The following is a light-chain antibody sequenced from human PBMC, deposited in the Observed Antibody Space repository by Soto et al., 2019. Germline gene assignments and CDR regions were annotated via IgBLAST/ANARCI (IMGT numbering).Light chain of an antibody. J-gene: IGKJ1*01. CDR2: DAS. CDR1: QSISTW. Sequence: DIQMTQSPSTLSASVGDRVTITCRASQSISTWLAWYQQKPGKASMLLIYDASTLKSGVPSRFSGGGSGTEFTLTISSLQPDDFATYYCQQYKRYSTFGQGTRVEIK. CDR3: QQYKRYST. V-gene: IGKV1-5*01.